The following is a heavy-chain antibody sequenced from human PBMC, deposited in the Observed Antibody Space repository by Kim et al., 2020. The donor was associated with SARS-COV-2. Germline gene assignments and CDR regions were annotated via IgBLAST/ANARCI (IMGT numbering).Heavy chain of an antibody. CDR1: GGTFSSYA. D-gene: IGHD4-17*01. Sequence: SVKVSCKASGGTFSSYAISWVRQAPGQGLEWMGGIIPIFGTANYAQKFQGRVTITADESTSTAYMELSSLRSEDTAVYYCASFYGRGSYYYYYGMDVWGQGTTVTVSS. V-gene: IGHV1-69*13. J-gene: IGHJ6*02. CDR3: ASFYGRGSYYYYYGMDV. CDR2: IIPIFGTA.